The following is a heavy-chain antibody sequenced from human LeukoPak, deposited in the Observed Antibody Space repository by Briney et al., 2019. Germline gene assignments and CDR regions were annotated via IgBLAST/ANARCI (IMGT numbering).Heavy chain of an antibody. CDR1: GFAFSSLA. Sequence: GTSLRLSCAVSGFAFSSLAMHWVRQAPGKGLEWVAFISYDGNNQYYADSVKGRSTISRDNSKNTLYLQMNNLRAEDTAIYYCARVGSRYCSGANCYDGFWGQGTLVSVSS. J-gene: IGHJ4*02. V-gene: IGHV3-30-3*01. CDR3: ARVGSRYCSGANCYDGF. CDR2: ISYDGNNQ. D-gene: IGHD2-15*01.